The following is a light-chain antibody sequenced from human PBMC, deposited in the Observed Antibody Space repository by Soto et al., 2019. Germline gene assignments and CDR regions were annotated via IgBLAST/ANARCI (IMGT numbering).Light chain of an antibody. J-gene: IGLJ1*01. CDR1: RSDVGGYDY. CDR2: DVT. Sequence: QSALTQPASVSGSPGQSITISCTGTRSDVGGYDYVSWYQQHPGKAPKLMIFDVTNRPSGVSTRFSGSKSGNSASVTISGLQADDEADYYCSSYTASGTLYVFGTVTKLTVL. CDR3: SSYTASGTLYV. V-gene: IGLV2-14*03.